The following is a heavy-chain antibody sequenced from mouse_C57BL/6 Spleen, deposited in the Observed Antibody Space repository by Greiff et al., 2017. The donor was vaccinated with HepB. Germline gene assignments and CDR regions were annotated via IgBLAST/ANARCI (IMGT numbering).Heavy chain of an antibody. CDR1: GYTFTSYG. V-gene: IGHV1-81*01. CDR2: IYPRSGNT. J-gene: IGHJ2*01. CDR3: ARCVGDFDY. Sequence: VKLMESGAELARPGASVKLSCKASGYTFTSYGISWVKQRTGQGLEWIGEIYPRSGNTYYNEKLKGKATLTADKSSSTAYMELSSLTSEDSAVYFCARCVGDFDYWGQGTTLTVSS.